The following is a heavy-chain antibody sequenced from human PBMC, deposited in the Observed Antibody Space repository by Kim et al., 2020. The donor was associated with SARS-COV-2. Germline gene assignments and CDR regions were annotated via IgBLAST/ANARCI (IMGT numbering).Heavy chain of an antibody. CDR2: IYYSGST. CDR3: ARHHDYYYYGMDV. CDR1: GGSISSYS. J-gene: IGHJ6*02. Sequence: SETLSLTCTVSGGSISSYSWSWIRQPPGKGLEWIGSIYYSGSTNYNPSRKSRVTISVDTSKNQFSLKLSSVTAADTAVNYCARHHDYYYYGMDVWGQGTTVTVSS. V-gene: IGHV4-59*13.